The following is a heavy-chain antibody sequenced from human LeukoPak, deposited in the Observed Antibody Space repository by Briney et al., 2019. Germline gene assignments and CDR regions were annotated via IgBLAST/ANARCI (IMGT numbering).Heavy chain of an antibody. CDR2: LYYTGST. CDR3: VRLRVASSRGWIDY. J-gene: IGHJ4*02. V-gene: IGHV4-39*01. CDR1: GGSISSSSYC. Sequence: SSEALSLTCTVSGGSISSSSYCWGWIRQPPGKGLEYIGCLYYTGSTYYNPSLKSRVALSVDTSKNQISLKLSSVTAADTTVYYCVRLRVASSRGWIDYWGQGTLVTVSS. D-gene: IGHD6-19*01.